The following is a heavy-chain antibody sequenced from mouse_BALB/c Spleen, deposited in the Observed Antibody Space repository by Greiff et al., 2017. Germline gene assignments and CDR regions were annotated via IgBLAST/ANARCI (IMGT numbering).Heavy chain of an antibody. J-gene: IGHJ1*01. CDR2: IDPENGNT. Sequence: VQLQQSGAELVRPGALVKLSCKASGFNIKDYYMHWVKQRPEQGLEWIGWIDPENGNTIYDPKFQGKASITADTSSNTAYLQLSSLTSEDTAVYYCASYDCYYAWYFDVWGAGTTVTVSS. CDR3: ASYDCYYAWYFDV. CDR1: GFNIKDYY. V-gene: IGHV14-1*02. D-gene: IGHD2-3*01.